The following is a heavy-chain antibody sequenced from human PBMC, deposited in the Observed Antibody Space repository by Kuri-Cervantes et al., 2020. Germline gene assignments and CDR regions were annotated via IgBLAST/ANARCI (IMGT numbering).Heavy chain of an antibody. Sequence: SETLSLTCTVSGYSISSGYYWGWIRQPPGKGLEWIGSIYYSGSTYYNPSLKSRVTMSVDTSKNQFSLKLSSVTAADTAVYYCARVAIRVATTKPRRYGMDVWGQGTTVTVSS. CDR2: IYYSGST. CDR1: GYSISSGYY. D-gene: IGHD5-12*01. J-gene: IGHJ6*02. CDR3: ARVAIRVATTKPRRYGMDV. V-gene: IGHV4-38-2*02.